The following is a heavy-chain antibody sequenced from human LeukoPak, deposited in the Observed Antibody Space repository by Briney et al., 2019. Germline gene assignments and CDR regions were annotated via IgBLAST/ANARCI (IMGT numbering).Heavy chain of an antibody. D-gene: IGHD6-19*01. J-gene: IGHJ4*02. V-gene: IGHV3-48*03. CDR2: ISSSGSTI. CDR1: GFTFSTYE. Sequence: GGSLRLSCAASGFTFSTYEMHWVRQAPGKGLEWVSDISSSGSTIYYADSVKGRFTTSRDNAKNLPYLQMYSLRAEDTAVYYCSLLAVASPQDYWGQGTLVTVSS. CDR3: SLLAVASPQDY.